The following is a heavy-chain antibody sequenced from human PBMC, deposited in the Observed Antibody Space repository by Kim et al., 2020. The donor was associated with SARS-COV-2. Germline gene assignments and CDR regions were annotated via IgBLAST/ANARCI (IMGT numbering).Heavy chain of an antibody. J-gene: IGHJ6*02. D-gene: IGHD5-12*01. V-gene: IGHV4-59*08. CDR3: ARQDIVASYYYYGMDV. Sequence: SLKGRVTISVDTSRTRFSLKLSSVTAADTAVYYCARQDIVASYYYYGMDVWGQGTTVTVSS.